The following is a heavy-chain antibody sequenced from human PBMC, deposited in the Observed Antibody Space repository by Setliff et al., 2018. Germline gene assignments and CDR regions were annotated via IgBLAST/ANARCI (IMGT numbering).Heavy chain of an antibody. J-gene: IGHJ5*02. D-gene: IGHD2-2*01. CDR1: GDSINTPTYH. V-gene: IGHV4-39*01. CDR3: VRTFNGSPADR. Sequence: SETLSLTCTVSGDSINTPTYHWGWVRQPPGKGLEWIGLIYYTGITYYNPSLKSRVTISEDMSDNQISLKLNPVTAADTAVYYCVRTFNGSPADRWGQGTLVTV. CDR2: IYYTGIT.